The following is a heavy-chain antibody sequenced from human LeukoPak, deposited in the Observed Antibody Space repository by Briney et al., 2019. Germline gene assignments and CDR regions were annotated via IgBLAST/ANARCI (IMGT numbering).Heavy chain of an antibody. CDR1: GFTFSSYE. CDR3: ARQYYDILTGINWFDP. Sequence: GGSLRLSCAASGFTFSSYEMNWVRQAPGKGQEWVSYISSSGSTIYYADSVKGRFTISRDNAKNSLYLQMNSLRAEDTAVYYCARQYYDILTGINWFDPWGQGTLVTVSS. CDR2: ISSSGSTI. J-gene: IGHJ5*02. V-gene: IGHV3-48*03. D-gene: IGHD3-9*01.